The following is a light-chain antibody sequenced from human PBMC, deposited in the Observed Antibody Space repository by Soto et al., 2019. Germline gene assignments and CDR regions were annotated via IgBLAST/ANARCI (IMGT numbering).Light chain of an antibody. J-gene: IGLJ1*01. CDR3: SSYTSTSSLGV. CDR2: EVS. V-gene: IGLV2-14*03. CDR1: SSDVGGYNY. Sequence: QSVLTQPASVSGSPGQWITISCTGTSSDVGGYNYVSWYQLHPGKAPKLMIYEVSNRPSGVSNRFSGSKSGNTASLTISGLQAEDEADYYCSSYTSTSSLGVFGTGTKLTVL.